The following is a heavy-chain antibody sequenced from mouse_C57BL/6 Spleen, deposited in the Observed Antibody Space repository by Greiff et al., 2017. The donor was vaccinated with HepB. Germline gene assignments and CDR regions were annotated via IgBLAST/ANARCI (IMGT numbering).Heavy chain of an antibody. CDR2: IYPGSGNT. J-gene: IGHJ1*03. Sequence: QVQLQQSGAELVRPGASVKLSCKASGYTFTDYYINWVKQRPGQGLEWIARIYPGSGNTYYNEKFKGKATLTAEKSSSTAYMQLSSLTSEDSAVYFCATLYGSSYPYWYFDVWGTGTTVTVSS. V-gene: IGHV1-76*01. CDR3: ATLYGSSYPYWYFDV. D-gene: IGHD1-1*01. CDR1: GYTFTDYY.